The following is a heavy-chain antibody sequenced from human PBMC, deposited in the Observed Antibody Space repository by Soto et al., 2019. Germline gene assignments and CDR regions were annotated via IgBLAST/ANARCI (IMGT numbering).Heavy chain of an antibody. J-gene: IGHJ4*02. V-gene: IGHV1-69*01. D-gene: IGHD5-18*01. Sequence: QVQLVQSGAEVKKPGSSVKVSCKASGGTFSSYAISWVRQAPGQGLEWMGGIIPIFGTANYAQKFQGRVTITADEPTSTAYMEAGSLRSEDTAVYYCARGAQGGGGLLFDYWGQGTLVTVSS. CDR2: IIPIFGTA. CDR1: GGTFSSYA. CDR3: ARGAQGGGGLLFDY.